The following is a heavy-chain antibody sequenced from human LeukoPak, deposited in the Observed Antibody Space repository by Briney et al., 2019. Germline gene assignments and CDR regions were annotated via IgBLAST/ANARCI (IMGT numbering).Heavy chain of an antibody. CDR1: GGSVSSGSYY. CDR3: ARDKDIVVVPAAMTWDYYYGMDV. J-gene: IGHJ6*04. CDR2: IYYSGST. Sequence: SETLSLTCTVSGGSVSSGSYYWSWIRQPPGKGLEWIGYIYYSGSTNYNPSLKSRVTISVDASKNQFSLKLSSVTAADTAVYYCARDKDIVVVPAAMTWDYYYGMDVWGKGTTVTVSS. V-gene: IGHV4-61*01. D-gene: IGHD2-2*01.